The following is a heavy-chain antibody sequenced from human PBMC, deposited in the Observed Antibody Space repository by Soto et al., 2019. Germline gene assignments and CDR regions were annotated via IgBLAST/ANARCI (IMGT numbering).Heavy chain of an antibody. CDR2: FDPEDGET. V-gene: IGHV1-24*01. J-gene: IGHJ4*02. Sequence: ASVKVSCKVSGYTLTELSMHWVRQAPGKGLEWMGGFDPEDGETIYAQKFQGRVTMTEDTSTDTAYMELSSLRSEDTAVYYCATAPPGSSWIELDYWGQGTLVTV. D-gene: IGHD6-13*01. CDR3: ATAPPGSSWIELDY. CDR1: GYTLTELS.